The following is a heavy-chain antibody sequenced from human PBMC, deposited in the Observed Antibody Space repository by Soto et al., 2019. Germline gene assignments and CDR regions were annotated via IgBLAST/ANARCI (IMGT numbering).Heavy chain of an antibody. CDR3: ARAMESFSGGYYWGAYFDY. D-gene: IGHD3-22*01. CDR2: VYYTGST. V-gene: IGHV4-59*11. J-gene: IGHJ4*02. Sequence: SETLSLTCAVSGGSISPHYWSWIRQSPGKGLEWIGYVYYTGSTDYNPSLKSRVSISVDTYKNQFALRLSSVTAADTAVYYCARAMESFSGGYYWGAYFDYWGQGALVTVSS. CDR1: GGSISPHY.